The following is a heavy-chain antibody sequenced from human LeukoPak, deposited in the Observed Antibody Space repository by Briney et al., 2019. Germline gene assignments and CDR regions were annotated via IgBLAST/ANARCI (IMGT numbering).Heavy chain of an antibody. Sequence: ASVKASCKASGYTFTSYDINWVRQATGQGLEWMGWMNPNSGNTGYAQKFQGRVTMTRNTSISTAYMELSSLRSEDTAVYYCARWGGYDFDYYYGMDVWGQGTTVTVSS. J-gene: IGHJ6*02. D-gene: IGHD5-12*01. V-gene: IGHV1-8*01. CDR1: GYTFTSYD. CDR3: ARWGGYDFDYYYGMDV. CDR2: MNPNSGNT.